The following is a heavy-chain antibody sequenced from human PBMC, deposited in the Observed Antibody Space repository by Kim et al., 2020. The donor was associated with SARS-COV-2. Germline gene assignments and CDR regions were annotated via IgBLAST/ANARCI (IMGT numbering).Heavy chain of an antibody. J-gene: IGHJ4*02. CDR1: GGSFSDHY. CDR3: ARRPAGVDW. Sequence: SETLSLTCAVYGGSFSDHYWSWIRQPPGMGLEWIGEIDHSGNTNYNPSLGSRVTLSVDTSKNQFFLRLNSVTAADTGVYYCARRPAGVDWWGQGTPVTVSS. V-gene: IGHV4-34*01. CDR2: IDHSGNT.